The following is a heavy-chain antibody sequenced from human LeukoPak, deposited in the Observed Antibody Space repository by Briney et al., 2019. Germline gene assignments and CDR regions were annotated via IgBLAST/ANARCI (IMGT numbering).Heavy chain of an antibody. V-gene: IGHV3-23*01. CDR1: GFTFSSYA. D-gene: IGHD4-17*01. CDR2: ISGSGGST. Sequence: GGSPRLSCAASGFTFSSYAMSWVRQAPGKGLEWVSAISGSGGSTYYADSVKGRFTISRDNSKNTLYLQMNSLRAEDTAVYYCAKDPHYGDYVPFDYWGQGTLVTVSS. CDR3: AKDPHYGDYVPFDY. J-gene: IGHJ4*02.